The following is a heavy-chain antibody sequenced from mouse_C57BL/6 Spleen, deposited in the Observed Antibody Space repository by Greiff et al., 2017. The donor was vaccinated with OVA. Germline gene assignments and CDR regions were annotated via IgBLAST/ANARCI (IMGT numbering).Heavy chain of an antibody. V-gene: IGHV7-3*01. J-gene: IGHJ4*01. Sequence: EVKLVESGGGLVQPGGSLSLSCAASGFTFTDYYMSWVRKTPGKELEWLGFIRNKANGYTTEYSASVKGRFTISRDNSQSILYLQMNALRAEDSATYYCARYMRSNYGYAMDYWGQGTSVTVSS. CDR2: IRNKANGYTT. CDR1: GFTFTDYY. CDR3: ARYMRSNYGYAMDY. D-gene: IGHD2-5*01.